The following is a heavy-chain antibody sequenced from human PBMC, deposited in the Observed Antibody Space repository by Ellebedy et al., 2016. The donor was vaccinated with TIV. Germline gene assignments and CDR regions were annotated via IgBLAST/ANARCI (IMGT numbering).Heavy chain of an antibody. CDR3: ARGGGGYCDSTSCFAV. V-gene: IGHV3-48*03. CDR2: ISSSGSII. D-gene: IGHD2-2*01. CDR1: GFTFSSYE. Sequence: PGGSLRLSCAASGFTFSSYEMNWVRQAPGKGLEWISYISSSGSIIYYADSVKGRFTISRDNAKNSLYLQMNSLRAEDTAGYYCARGGGGYCDSTSCFAVWGQGTTVTVSS. J-gene: IGHJ6*02.